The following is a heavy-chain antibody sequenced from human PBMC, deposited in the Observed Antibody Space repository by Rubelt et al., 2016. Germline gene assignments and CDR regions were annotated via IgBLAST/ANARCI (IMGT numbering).Heavy chain of an antibody. CDR2: IYYSGTT. V-gene: IGHV4-59*12. CDR1: GGSISNYY. J-gene: IGHJ4*02. Sequence: ESGPGLVKPSETLSLTCTVSGGSISNYYWSWIRQPPGDGLEWIGFIYYSGTTNYNPSLKSRVTISVDTSKKQFSLKLSSVTAADTAVYYCARDLGRSGYASCSDYWGRGTLVTVSS. D-gene: IGHD5-12*01. CDR3: ARDLGRSGYASCSDY.